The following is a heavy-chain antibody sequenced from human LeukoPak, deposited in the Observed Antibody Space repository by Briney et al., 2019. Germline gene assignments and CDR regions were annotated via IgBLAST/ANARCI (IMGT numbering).Heavy chain of an antibody. J-gene: IGHJ5*02. CDR1: FTFELYW. Sequence: PGGSLRLSCAASFTFELYWMHWVRQVPGKRPVWVSRINDDGSDTIYADSVRGRFTISRDDAKNTVYLQMNNLRAEDTAVYYCVRGGPSTWSWGQGTLVTVSS. CDR3: VRGGPSTWS. CDR2: INDDGSDT. V-gene: IGHV3-74*01. D-gene: IGHD2-15*01.